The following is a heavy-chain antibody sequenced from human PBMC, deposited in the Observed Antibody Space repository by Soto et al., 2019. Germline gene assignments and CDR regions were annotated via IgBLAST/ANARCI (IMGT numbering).Heavy chain of an antibody. CDR3: ARPPLYATGPLDF. D-gene: IGHD2-2*01. J-gene: IGHJ4*02. Sequence: GSLRLSCAASGFTFTSYTINWVRQAPGKGLEWVSSISSSSDYIYYADSMKGRVTISRDNPKNSLFLDMNSLTGEETAVYYCARPPLYATGPLDFCRQGILVTVSS. V-gene: IGHV3-21*04. CDR2: ISSSSDYI. CDR1: GFTFTSYT.